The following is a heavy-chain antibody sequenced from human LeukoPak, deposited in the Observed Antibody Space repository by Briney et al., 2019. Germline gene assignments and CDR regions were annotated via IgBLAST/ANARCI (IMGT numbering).Heavy chain of an antibody. CDR1: GDYVSSNNAA. V-gene: IGHV6-1*01. CDR3: ARDLRVCNSLPLDS. D-gene: IGHD4-23*01. Sequence: SQTLSLTCAISGDYVSSNNAAWNWIRQSPSRGLEWLGRTFYRSKWYSDYAVSVKSRIIINSDTSKNQFSLHLNSVTPEDTAVYYCARDLRVCNSLPLDSWGQGTLVTVSS. CDR2: TFYRSKWYS. J-gene: IGHJ4*02.